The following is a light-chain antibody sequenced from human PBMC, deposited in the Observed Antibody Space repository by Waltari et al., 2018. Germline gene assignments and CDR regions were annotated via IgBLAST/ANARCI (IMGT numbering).Light chain of an antibody. CDR1: QSISSY. Sequence: DIQMTQSPSSLSASVGDRVTITCRASQSISSYLNWYQQKPGKAPKLLIYAAPSLQSGVPSRFSGSGSGTDFTLTISSLQPEDFATYYCQQSYSTIFTFGPGTKVDIK. V-gene: IGKV1-39*01. J-gene: IGKJ3*01. CDR3: QQSYSTIFT. CDR2: AAP.